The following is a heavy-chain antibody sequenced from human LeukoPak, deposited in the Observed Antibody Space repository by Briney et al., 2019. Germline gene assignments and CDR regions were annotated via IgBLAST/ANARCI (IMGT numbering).Heavy chain of an antibody. CDR2: ISYDGSNK. J-gene: IGHJ4*02. V-gene: IGHV3-30*18. CDR1: GFSFSNYA. CDR3: AKDLDEDDSSGY. Sequence: PGGSLRLSCVASGFSFSNYAINWVRQAPGKGLEWVAVISYDGSNKYYADSVKGRFTITRDNSKNTLYLQMNSLRAEDTAVYYCAKDLDEDDSSGYWGQGTLVTVSS. D-gene: IGHD3-22*01.